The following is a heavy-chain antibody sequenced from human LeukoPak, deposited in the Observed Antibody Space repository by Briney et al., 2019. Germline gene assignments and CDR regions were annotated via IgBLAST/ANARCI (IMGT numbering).Heavy chain of an antibody. CDR2: IYYSGST. Sequence: SQTLSLTCTVSGGSTSSGGYYWSWIRQHPGKGLEWIGYIYYSGSTYYNPSLKSRVTISVDTSKNQFSLKLSSVTAADSAVYYCARVVGATINFDYWGQGTLVTVSS. V-gene: IGHV4-31*03. CDR1: GGSTSSGGYY. J-gene: IGHJ4*02. D-gene: IGHD1-26*01. CDR3: ARVVGATINFDY.